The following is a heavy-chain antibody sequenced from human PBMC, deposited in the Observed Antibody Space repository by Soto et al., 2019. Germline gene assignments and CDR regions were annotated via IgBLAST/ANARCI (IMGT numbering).Heavy chain of an antibody. CDR2: ISAYNGNT. CDR1: GYTFTSYG. J-gene: IGHJ6*02. D-gene: IGHD6-13*01. V-gene: IGHV1-18*01. Sequence: QVQLVQSGAEVKKPGASVKVSCKASGYTFTSYGISWVRQAPGQGLEWMGWISAYNGNTNYAQKLQGRVTMTTDTSTSTAYMELRSLRSDDPAVYYCAREASDSSSSGPTGGMDVWGQGTTVTVSS. CDR3: AREASDSSSSGPTGGMDV.